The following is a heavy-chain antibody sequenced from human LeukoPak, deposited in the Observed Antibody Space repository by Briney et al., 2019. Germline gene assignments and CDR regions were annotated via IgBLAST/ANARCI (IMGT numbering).Heavy chain of an antibody. D-gene: IGHD1-26*01. CDR1: GFSFSYTW. V-gene: IGHV3-15*01. J-gene: IGHJ4*02. CDR2: ITSKTDGGTA. CDR3: TTYLRWEVPPLDY. Sequence: GGSLRLSCAASGFSFSYTWMSWVRQAPGKGLEWVGHITSKTDGGTADYAAPVEGRFTISRDDSENTLFLQMNNLKTEDTAVYYCTTYLRWEVPPLDYWGQGTLVTVSS.